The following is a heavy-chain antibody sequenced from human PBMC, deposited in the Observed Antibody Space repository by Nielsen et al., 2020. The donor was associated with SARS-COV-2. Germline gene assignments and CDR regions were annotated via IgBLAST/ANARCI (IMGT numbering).Heavy chain of an antibody. Sequence: GESLKISCAASGFTFSSYGMHWVRQAPGKGLEWVAVIWYDGSNKYYADSVKGRFTISRDNSKNTLYLQMNSLRAEDTAVCYCAKDTEYYDILTGYSPGRYYYYYYGMDVWGQGTTVTVSS. D-gene: IGHD3-9*01. V-gene: IGHV3-30*02. CDR1: GFTFSSYG. J-gene: IGHJ6*02. CDR2: IWYDGSNK. CDR3: AKDTEYYDILTGYSPGRYYYYYYGMDV.